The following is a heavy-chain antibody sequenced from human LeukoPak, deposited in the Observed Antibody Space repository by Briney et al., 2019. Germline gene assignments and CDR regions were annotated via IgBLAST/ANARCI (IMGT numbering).Heavy chain of an antibody. CDR2: INHSGST. CDR3: ARDREDIVVVVAAMYYYYYYMDV. Sequence: SETLSLTCAVYGGSFSGYYWSWIRQPPGKGLEWIGEINHSGSTNYNPSLKSRVTISVDTSKNQFSLKLSSVTAADTAVYYCARDREDIVVVVAAMYYYYYYMDVWGKGTTVTVSS. D-gene: IGHD2-15*01. CDR1: GGSFSGYY. V-gene: IGHV4-34*01. J-gene: IGHJ6*03.